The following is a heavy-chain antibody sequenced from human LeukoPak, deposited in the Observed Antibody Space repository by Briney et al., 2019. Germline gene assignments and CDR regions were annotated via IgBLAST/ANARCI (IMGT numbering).Heavy chain of an antibody. CDR2: MRSDGSDI. Sequence: GGSLRLSCAASGFSLISFAMRWFCQAPGKGLEWVAFMRSDGSDIFYAESLKGRFTISRDNAKSTLFLQMHSLRAEDTAVYYCARDDYYFASENWGQGALVTVSS. CDR3: ARDDYYFASEN. D-gene: IGHD2/OR15-2a*01. V-gene: IGHV3-30*02. CDR1: GFSLISFA. J-gene: IGHJ4*02.